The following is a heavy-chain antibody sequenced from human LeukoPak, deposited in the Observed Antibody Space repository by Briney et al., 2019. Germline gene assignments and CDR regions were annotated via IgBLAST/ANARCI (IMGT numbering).Heavy chain of an antibody. CDR2: ISSNGGST. V-gene: IGHV3-64*01. J-gene: IGHJ4*02. Sequence: PGGSLRLSCAASGFTFSSYAMNWVRQAPGKGLEYVSAISSNGGSTYYANSVKGRFTISRDHSKNTLYLQMGSLRAEDMAVYYCARGAPIAARRLSEPPDYGGQGTLVTVPS. CDR1: GFTFSSYA. D-gene: IGHD6-6*01. CDR3: ARGAPIAARRLSEPPDY.